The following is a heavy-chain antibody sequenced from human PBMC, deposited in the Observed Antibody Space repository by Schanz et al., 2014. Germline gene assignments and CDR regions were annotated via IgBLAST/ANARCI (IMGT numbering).Heavy chain of an antibody. D-gene: IGHD6-13*01. CDR3: VSQTGSPNY. CDR1: GFTASSHS. V-gene: IGHV3-23*04. J-gene: IGHJ4*02. Sequence: EVQLVESGGGLVKPGGSLRLSCGVSGFTASSHSMNWVRQAPGKGLEWVSAISGSGGSTYYADSVKGRFTISRDNSKNTLYLQMNSRRVEDTAVYFCVSQTGSPNYWGQGTLVTVSS. CDR2: ISGSGGST.